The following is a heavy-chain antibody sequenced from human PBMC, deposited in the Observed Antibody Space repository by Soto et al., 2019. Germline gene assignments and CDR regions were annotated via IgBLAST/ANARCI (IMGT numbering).Heavy chain of an antibody. CDR2: ISWNSGSI. Sequence: GGSLRLSCAASGFTFDDYAMHWVRQAPGKGLEWVSGISWNSGSIGYADSVRGRFTISRDNAKNSLYLQMNSLRAEDTALYYCARDTAMVTASYYYYGMDVWGQGTTVTVSS. CDR3: ARDTAMVTASYYYYGMDV. V-gene: IGHV3-9*01. CDR1: GFTFDDYA. D-gene: IGHD5-18*01. J-gene: IGHJ6*02.